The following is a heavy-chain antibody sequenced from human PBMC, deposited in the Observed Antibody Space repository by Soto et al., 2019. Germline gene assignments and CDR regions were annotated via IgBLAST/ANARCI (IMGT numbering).Heavy chain of an antibody. CDR2: IIPIFGTA. CDR1: GGTFSSYA. CDR3: ARARIAVAGTIYYCGMDV. V-gene: IGHV1-69*12. J-gene: IGHJ6*02. Sequence: QVQLVQSGAEVKKPGSSVKVSCKASGGTFSSYAISWVRQAPGQGLEWMGGIIPIFGTANYAQKFQGRVTIDAVESTSTADMELSSVRSEDTAVYYCARARIAVAGTIYYCGMDVWGQGTTVTVSS. D-gene: IGHD6-19*01.